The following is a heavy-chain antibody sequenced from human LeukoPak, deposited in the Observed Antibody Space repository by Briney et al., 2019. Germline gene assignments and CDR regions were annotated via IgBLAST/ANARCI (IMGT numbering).Heavy chain of an antibody. CDR2: ISTDGGTT. V-gene: IGHV3-43*02. Sequence: GGSLRLSRAASGFTFDDYAMHWVRQAPGKGLEWVSVISTDGGTTFYADSVKGRFTFSRDNNKNSLYLQMNSLRTEDTALYYCAKDLSGDGYNWGIFDYWGQGTPVTVSS. CDR1: GFTFDDYA. J-gene: IGHJ4*02. CDR3: AKDLSGDGYNWGIFDY. D-gene: IGHD5-24*01.